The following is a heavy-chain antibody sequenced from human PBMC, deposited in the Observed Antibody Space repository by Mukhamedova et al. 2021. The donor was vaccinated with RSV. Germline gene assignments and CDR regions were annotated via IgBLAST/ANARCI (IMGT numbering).Heavy chain of an antibody. CDR1: A. D-gene: IGHD5-12*01. Sequence: AMHWVRRAPGKGLEWVAVISYDGSNKYYADSVKGRFTISRDNSKNTLYLQMNSLRAEDTAVYYCARDSFSGYGSFDYWGQGTLV. CDR2: ISYDGSNK. V-gene: IGHV3-30*04. J-gene: IGHJ4*02. CDR3: ARDSFSGYGSFDY.